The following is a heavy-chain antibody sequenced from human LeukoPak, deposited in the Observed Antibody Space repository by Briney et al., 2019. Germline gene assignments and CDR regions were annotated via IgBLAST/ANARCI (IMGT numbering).Heavy chain of an antibody. D-gene: IGHD2-15*01. CDR2: INPRGGST. CDR3: ARERPLGYCSGGSCYIQGNAFDI. CDR1: GYTFTSHF. V-gene: IGHV1-46*01. Sequence: GASVKVSCKASGYTFTSHFMHWVRQAPGQGLEWMGIINPRGGSTSYTQKLQGRVTMTTDTSTSTAYMELRSLRSDDTAVYYCARERPLGYCSGGSCYIQGNAFDIWGQGTMVTVSS. J-gene: IGHJ3*02.